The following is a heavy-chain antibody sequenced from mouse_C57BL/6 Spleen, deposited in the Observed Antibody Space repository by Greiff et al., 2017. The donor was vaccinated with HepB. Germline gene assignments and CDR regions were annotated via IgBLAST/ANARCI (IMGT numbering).Heavy chain of an antibody. V-gene: IGHV1-50*01. CDR2: IDPSDSYT. Sequence: QVHVKQSGAELVKPGASVKLSCKASGYTFTSYWMQWVKQRPGQGLEWIGEIDPSDSYTNYNQKFKGKATLTVDTSSSTAYMQLSSLTSEDSAVYYCARGDGSSSWYFDVWGTGTTVTVSS. J-gene: IGHJ1*03. CDR3: ARGDGSSSWYFDV. D-gene: IGHD1-1*01. CDR1: GYTFTSYW.